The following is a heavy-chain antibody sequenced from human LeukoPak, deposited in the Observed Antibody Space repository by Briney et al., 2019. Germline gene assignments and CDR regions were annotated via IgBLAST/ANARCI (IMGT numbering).Heavy chain of an antibody. V-gene: IGHV4-61*02. CDR3: ARESEPKDFWSGYYTGYFDY. J-gene: IGHJ4*02. CDR2: IYTSGST. CDR1: GGSISSGGYY. Sequence: PSETLSLTCTVSGGSISSGGYYWSWIRQPAGKGLEWIGRIYTSGSTNYNPSLKSRVTMSVDTSKNQFSLKLSSVTAADTAVYYCARESEPKDFWSGYYTGYFDYWGQGTLVTVSS. D-gene: IGHD3-3*01.